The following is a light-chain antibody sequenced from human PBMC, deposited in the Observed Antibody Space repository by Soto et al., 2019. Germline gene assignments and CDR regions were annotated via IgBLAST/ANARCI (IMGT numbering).Light chain of an antibody. CDR1: SSNIGSDY. CDR3: AAWDDSLSGYV. CDR2: RNN. V-gene: IGLV1-47*01. Sequence: QSVLTQPPSASGTPGQRVTISCSGSSSNIGSDYVYWYQQFPGTAPKLLIYRNNQRPSGVPDRFSGSKSGTSVSLAISGLRSEDEADYYCAAWDDSLSGYVFGTGTKLTVL. J-gene: IGLJ1*01.